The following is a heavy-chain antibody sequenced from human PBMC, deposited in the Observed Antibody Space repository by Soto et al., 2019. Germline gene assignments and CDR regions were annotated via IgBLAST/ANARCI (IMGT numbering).Heavy chain of an antibody. CDR2: IIPIFGTA. V-gene: IGHV1-69*13. CDR1: GGTFSSYA. D-gene: IGHD2-15*01. Sequence: ASVKVSCKASGGTFSSYAISWVRQAPGQGLEWMGGIIPIFGTANYAQKFQGRVTITADESTSTAYMELSSLRSEDTAVYYCARAIVPGECSGPYDYWGQGTLVTVSS. CDR3: ARAIVPGECSGPYDY. J-gene: IGHJ4*02.